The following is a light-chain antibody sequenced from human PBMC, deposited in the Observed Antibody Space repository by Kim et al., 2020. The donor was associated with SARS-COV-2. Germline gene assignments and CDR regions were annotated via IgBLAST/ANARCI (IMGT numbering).Light chain of an antibody. J-gene: IGKJ4*01. Sequence: PGERATVSCSASQSVNNSDLAWYQQKPRQAPRLLIYGASSRATGIPDRFSGSGSETDFILTISRLDPEDFAVYYCQHYGASPLTFGGGTKVDIK. V-gene: IGKV3-20*01. CDR2: GAS. CDR1: QSVNNSD. CDR3: QHYGASPLT.